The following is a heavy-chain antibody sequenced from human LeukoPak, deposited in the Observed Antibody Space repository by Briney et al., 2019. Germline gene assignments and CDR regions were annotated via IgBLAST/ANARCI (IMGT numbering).Heavy chain of an antibody. Sequence: SETLSLTCAVYGGSFSGDFWSWIRQSPGKGLEWIGEINHGGSTTYNPSLKSRVTISVDTSKNQFSLKLSSVTAADTAVYCASVRCSATSCYEFYFDYWGQGTLVTVSS. J-gene: IGHJ4*02. CDR2: INHGGST. CDR3: ASVRCSATSCYEFYFDY. CDR1: GGSFSGDF. D-gene: IGHD2-2*01. V-gene: IGHV4-34*01.